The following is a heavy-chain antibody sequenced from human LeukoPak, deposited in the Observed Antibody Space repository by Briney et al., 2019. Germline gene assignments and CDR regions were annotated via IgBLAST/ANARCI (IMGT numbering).Heavy chain of an antibody. D-gene: IGHD4-17*01. V-gene: IGHV3-7*04. Sequence: GVSVRLSCAASGSTFSSYAMSWVRQAPGKGLEWVANIKQDGSEKYYVDSVKGRFTISRDNAKNSLYLQMNSLRAEDTAVYYCARERYDAFDIWGQGTMVTVSS. CDR3: ARERYDAFDI. CDR2: IKQDGSEK. CDR1: GSTFSSYA. J-gene: IGHJ3*02.